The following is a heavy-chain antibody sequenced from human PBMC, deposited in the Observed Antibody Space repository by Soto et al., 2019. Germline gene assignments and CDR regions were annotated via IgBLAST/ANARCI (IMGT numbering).Heavy chain of an antibody. D-gene: IGHD2-2*01. J-gene: IGHJ6*02. V-gene: IGHV3-48*03. CDR2: MSSSGSTI. Sequence: GGSLRLSCAASGFTFSSYDMTWVSQAPGKGLECVSYMSSSGSTIYYADSVKGRFTVSRDNAKSSLYLQMNSLRAEDTAVYYCAAIVVVPAAPMDAWGQGTTVTVSS. CDR1: GFTFSSYD. CDR3: AAIVVVPAAPMDA.